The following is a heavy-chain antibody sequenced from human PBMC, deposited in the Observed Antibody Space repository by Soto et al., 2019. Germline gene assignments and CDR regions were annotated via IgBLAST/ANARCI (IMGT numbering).Heavy chain of an antibody. D-gene: IGHD1-26*01. V-gene: IGHV4-31*03. CDR2: IYYSGTT. J-gene: IGHJ4*02. CDR3: ARGFDSGKCYAFES. CDR1: GDSIMRDSYY. Sequence: QVQLQESGPGLVKPSQTLSLTCTVSGDSIMRDSYYWNWIRRHPGKGLEWIGYIYYSGTTAYNPSLKTRVTMAPDTAKNRCSLNLGSVTAADTSVYYWARGFDSGKCYAFESWGRGTQGTVSS.